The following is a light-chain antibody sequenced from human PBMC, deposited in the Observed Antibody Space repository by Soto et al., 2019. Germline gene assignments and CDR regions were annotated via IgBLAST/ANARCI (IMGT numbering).Light chain of an antibody. CDR3: QQHNNWPPIT. J-gene: IGKJ5*01. CDR1: HSVSRTY. Sequence: EIVLTQSPGTLSLSPGERATLSCRASHSVSRTYLAWYQQKPGQAPRLLMYGASDRATGTPGRFSGSGSGTEFTLTISSLQSEDFAVYYCQQHNNWPPITFGQGTRLEIK. CDR2: GAS. V-gene: IGKV3D-15*01.